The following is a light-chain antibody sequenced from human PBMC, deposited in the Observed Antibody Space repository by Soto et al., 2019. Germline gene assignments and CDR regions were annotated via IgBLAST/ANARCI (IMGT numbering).Light chain of an antibody. CDR1: QGIRND. CDR2: AAS. J-gene: IGKJ1*01. CDR3: QHYNSYSEA. Sequence: IEMTQSPSSLSASVGDRITITCRASQGIRNDLGWYQQKPGKAPKRLIYAASSLQSGAPSRFSGSGSGTEFTLTISSLQPDDFATYYCQHYNSYSEAFGQGTKVDIK. V-gene: IGKV1-17*01.